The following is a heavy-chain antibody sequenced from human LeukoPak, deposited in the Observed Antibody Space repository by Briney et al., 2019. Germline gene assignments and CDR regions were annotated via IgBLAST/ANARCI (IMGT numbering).Heavy chain of an antibody. V-gene: IGHV3-11*01. Sequence: GGSLRLSCAASGFTFSDYYMSWIRQAPGKGLEWVSYISSSGSTIYYADSVKGRFTISRDNAKNSLYLQMNSLRAEDTAVYYCARVPGPWDYYGSGHHFQHWGQGTLVTVSS. J-gene: IGHJ1*01. CDR2: ISSSGSTI. D-gene: IGHD3-10*01. CDR1: GFTFSDYY. CDR3: ARVPGPWDYYGSGHHFQH.